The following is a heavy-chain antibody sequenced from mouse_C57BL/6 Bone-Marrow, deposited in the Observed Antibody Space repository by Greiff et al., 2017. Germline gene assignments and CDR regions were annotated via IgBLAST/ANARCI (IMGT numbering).Heavy chain of an antibody. CDR3: ATYYGSPRDY. D-gene: IGHD1-1*01. Sequence: QVQLQQSGPELVKPGASVKISCKASGYAFSSSWMNWVKQRPGKGLEWIGRIYPGDGDTNYNGKFKGKATLTADKSSSTAYMQLSSLTSDDSAVYFCATYYGSPRDYWGQGTSVTVSS. J-gene: IGHJ4*01. CDR1: GYAFSSSW. V-gene: IGHV1-82*01. CDR2: IYPGDGDT.